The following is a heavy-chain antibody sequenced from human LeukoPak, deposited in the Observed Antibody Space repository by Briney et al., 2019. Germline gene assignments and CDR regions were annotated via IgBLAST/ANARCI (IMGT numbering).Heavy chain of an antibody. J-gene: IGHJ4*02. V-gene: IGHV3-30*02. D-gene: IGHD6-13*01. CDR2: IRYDGSNK. Sequence: PGGSLRLSCAASGFTFSSYGMHWVRQAPGKGLEWVAFIRYDGSNKYYADSVKGRFTISRDNSKNTLYLQMNSLRAEDTAVYYCAKDRGYSSSRIFDYWGQGTLVTVSS. CDR1: GFTFSSYG. CDR3: AKDRGYSSSRIFDY.